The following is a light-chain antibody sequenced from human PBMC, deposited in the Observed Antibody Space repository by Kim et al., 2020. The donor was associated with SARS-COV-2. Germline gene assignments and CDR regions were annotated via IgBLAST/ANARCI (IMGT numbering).Light chain of an antibody. CDR2: GSS. J-gene: IGKJ2*01. CDR1: QSVTSSY. CDR3: QQYGGSPLYT. Sequence: PGERATLSCRASQSVTSSYLTWYQQRPGQAPRVIIYGSSYRATGIPDRFSGSGSGTEFTLTISRLEPEDFAVYYCQQYGGSPLYTFGQGTKLEI. V-gene: IGKV3-20*01.